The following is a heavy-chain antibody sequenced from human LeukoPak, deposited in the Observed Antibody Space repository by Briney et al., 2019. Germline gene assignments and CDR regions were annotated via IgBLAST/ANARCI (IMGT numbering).Heavy chain of an antibody. D-gene: IGHD3-16*01. Sequence: KPSETLSLTCTVSGGSISSYYWSWIRQPPGKGLEWIGYIYYSGSTNCNPSLKSRVTISVDTSKNQFSLKLSSVTAADTAVYYCARDPWGQTGYFDYWGQGTLVTVSS. CDR2: IYYSGST. CDR1: GGSISSYY. J-gene: IGHJ4*02. V-gene: IGHV4-59*01. CDR3: ARDPWGQTGYFDY.